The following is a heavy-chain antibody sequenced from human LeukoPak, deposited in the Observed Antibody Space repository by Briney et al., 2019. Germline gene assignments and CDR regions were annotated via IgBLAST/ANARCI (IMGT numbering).Heavy chain of an antibody. J-gene: IGHJ5*02. CDR1: GFTFSSYA. CDR2: ISYDGSNK. D-gene: IGHD3-10*01. CDR3: ARDLGQLLQYPLKENWFDP. Sequence: GGSLRLSCTASGFTFSSYAMHWVRQAPGKGLEWVAVISYDGSNKYYADSVKGRFTISRDNSKNTLYLQMNSLRAEDTAVYYCARDLGQLLQYPLKENWFDPWGQGTLVTVAS. V-gene: IGHV3-30-3*01.